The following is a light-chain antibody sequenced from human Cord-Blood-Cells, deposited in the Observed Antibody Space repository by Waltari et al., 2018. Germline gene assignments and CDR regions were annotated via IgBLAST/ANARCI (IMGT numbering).Light chain of an antibody. CDR2: QDS. V-gene: IGLV3-1*01. CDR1: KLGDKY. CDR3: RAWDSGTAV. Sequence: SYELTQPLSVSVSPAQTASITCSGDKLGDKYACWYQQKTGQSPVLVIYQDSKRPSGLPVRFSSSNSGNTAALTISGTQAMDEADYYCRAWDSGTAVFGGGTKLTVL. J-gene: IGLJ3*02.